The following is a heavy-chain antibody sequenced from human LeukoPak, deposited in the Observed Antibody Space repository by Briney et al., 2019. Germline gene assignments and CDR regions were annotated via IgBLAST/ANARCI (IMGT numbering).Heavy chain of an antibody. CDR1: GFTFSSYA. D-gene: IGHD6-19*01. CDR2: ISGSGGNI. CDR3: AKEKIAGWYYFDY. J-gene: IGHJ4*02. V-gene: IGHV3-23*01. Sequence: PGGSLRLSCTASGFTFSSYAMSWVRQAPGKGLEWVSGISGSGGNIYYPDSVKGRFTISRDNSKSTLFLQMNSLSDEDTAIYYCAKEKIAGWYYFDYWGQGTLVTVSS.